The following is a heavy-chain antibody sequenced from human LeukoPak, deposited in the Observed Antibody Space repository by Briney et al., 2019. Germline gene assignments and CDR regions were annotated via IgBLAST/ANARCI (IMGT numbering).Heavy chain of an antibody. CDR1: GGTFSSYA. V-gene: IGHV1-69*01. CDR3: ARGAAVAGNYYYYYYYMDV. Sequence: VASVKVSCKASGGTFSSYAISWVRQAPGQGLEWMGGIIPIFGTANYAQKFQGRVTITADESTSTAYMELSRLRSDDTAVYYCARGAAVAGNYYYYYYYMDVWGKGTTVTVSS. CDR2: IIPIFGTA. D-gene: IGHD6-19*01. J-gene: IGHJ6*03.